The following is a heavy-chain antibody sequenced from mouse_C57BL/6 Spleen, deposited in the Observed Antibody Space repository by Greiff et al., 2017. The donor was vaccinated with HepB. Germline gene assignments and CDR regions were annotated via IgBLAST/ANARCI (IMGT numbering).Heavy chain of an antibody. V-gene: IGHV2-9-1*01. Sequence: QVQLKESGPGLVAPSQRLSITCTVSGFSLTSYAISWVRQPPGKGLEWLGVIWTGGGTNYNSALKSRLSISKDNSKSQVFLKMNSLQTDDTARYYCDREDDYDENCAGVHWGQETTDTVSS. CDR2: IWTGGGT. CDR3: DREDDYDENCAGVH. J-gene: IGHJ4*01. CDR1: GFSLTSYA. D-gene: IGHD2-4*01.